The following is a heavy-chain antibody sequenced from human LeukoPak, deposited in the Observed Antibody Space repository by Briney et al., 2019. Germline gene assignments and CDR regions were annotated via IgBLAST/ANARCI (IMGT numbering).Heavy chain of an antibody. CDR1: GFTVSNDY. Sequence: GGSLRLSCAASGFTVSNDYMSWVRQAPGKGLEWVANIKNDGSRIYYVDSVKGRFTISRDSAKNSLFLQMNSLRAEDTAVYFCAMGMGFWGQGILVTVSS. V-gene: IGHV3-7*01. CDR2: IKNDGSRI. J-gene: IGHJ4*02. D-gene: IGHD7-27*01. CDR3: AMGMGF.